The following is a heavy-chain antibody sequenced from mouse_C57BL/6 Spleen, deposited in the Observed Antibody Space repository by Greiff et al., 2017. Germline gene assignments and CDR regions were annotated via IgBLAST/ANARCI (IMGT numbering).Heavy chain of an antibody. CDR2: IWGDGST. Sequence: VMLVESGPGLVAPSQSLSITCTASGFSLTSDGVSWVRQPPGKGLEWLGLIWGDGSTNYHSAHISRLSISKDNTQCQVVLKLNSLQTDDKAAYYCGKGGYYSKDYAMDYWGQGTSVTVSS. CDR1: GFSLTSDG. D-gene: IGHD2-5*01. J-gene: IGHJ4*01. CDR3: GKGGYYSKDYAMDY. V-gene: IGHV2-3*01.